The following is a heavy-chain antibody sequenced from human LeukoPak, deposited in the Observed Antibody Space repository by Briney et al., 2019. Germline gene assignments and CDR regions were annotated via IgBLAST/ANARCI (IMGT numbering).Heavy chain of an antibody. D-gene: IGHD3-10*01. CDR1: GYTFTSYG. V-gene: IGHV1-18*01. J-gene: IGHJ6*02. CDR3: ARDRIGELSGLLASSYYYYYGMDV. Sequence: ASVKVSCKASGYTFTSYGISWVRQAPGQGLEWMGWISAYNGNTNYAQKLQGRVTMTTDTSTSTAYMELRSLRSDDTAVYYCARDRIGELSGLLASSYYYYYGMDVWGQGTTVTVSS. CDR2: ISAYNGNT.